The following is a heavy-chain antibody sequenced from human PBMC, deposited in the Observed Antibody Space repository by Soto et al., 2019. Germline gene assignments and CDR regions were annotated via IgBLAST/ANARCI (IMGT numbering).Heavy chain of an antibody. CDR3: AKDEDFYGSGSYSP. J-gene: IGHJ5*02. CDR2: ITGSGGST. D-gene: IGHD3-10*01. V-gene: IGHV3-23*01. Sequence: EVQLLESGGGMEQPGGSLRLSCAASGFTFSDYSMSWVRQAPGKGLEWVSSITGSGGSTHYADSVKGRFTISRDNSKNTLYLQMNSLRAEDTALYYCAKDEDFYGSGSYSPWGQGTLVTVSS. CDR1: GFTFSDYS.